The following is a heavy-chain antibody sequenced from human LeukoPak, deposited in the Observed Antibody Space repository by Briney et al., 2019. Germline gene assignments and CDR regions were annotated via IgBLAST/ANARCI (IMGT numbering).Heavy chain of an antibody. CDR3: ARGHPPYHYDSRHYAFDI. J-gene: IGHJ3*02. Sequence: NPGGSLRLSCAASGFTFSSYSMNWVRQAPGKGLEWVSSISSSSSYIYYADSVKGRFTISRDNAKNSLYLQMNSLRAEDTAVYYCARGHPPYHYDSRHYAFDIWGQGTMVTVSS. CDR2: ISSSSSYI. CDR1: GFTFSSYS. D-gene: IGHD3-22*01. V-gene: IGHV3-21*01.